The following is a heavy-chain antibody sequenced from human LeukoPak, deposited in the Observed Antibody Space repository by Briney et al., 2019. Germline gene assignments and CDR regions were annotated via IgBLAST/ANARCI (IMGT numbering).Heavy chain of an antibody. Sequence: PSETLSLTCAVSDVSFTNYYWIGIRQSPGKGLEWLGGINPTGTTHYNPSLKSRVTVSVDISADMSTHRVSLNVKSVTAADMAIYYCARGHGHSFKYWGQGTRVTVSS. CDR3: ARGHGHSFKY. D-gene: IGHD5-24*01. V-gene: IGHV4-34*01. J-gene: IGHJ1*01. CDR1: DVSFTNYY. CDR2: INPTGTT.